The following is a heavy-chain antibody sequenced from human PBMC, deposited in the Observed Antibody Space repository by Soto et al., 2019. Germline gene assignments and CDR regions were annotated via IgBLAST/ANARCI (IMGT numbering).Heavy chain of an antibody. CDR1: GFTFSSYW. J-gene: IGHJ6*03. Sequence: GGSLRLSCAASGFTFSSYWMSWVRQAPGKGLEWVANIKQDGSEKNYVDSVKGRFTISRDNAKNSLYLQMNSLRAEDTAVYYCARGSQDTSTYYYYYYYMDVWGKGTTVTVSS. CDR3: ARGSQDTSTYYYYYYYMDV. V-gene: IGHV3-7*04. D-gene: IGHD2-2*01. CDR2: IKQDGSEK.